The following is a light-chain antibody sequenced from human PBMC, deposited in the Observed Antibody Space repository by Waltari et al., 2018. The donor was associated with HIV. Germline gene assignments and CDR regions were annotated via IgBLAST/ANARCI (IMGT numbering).Light chain of an antibody. CDR1: SSNIGANNY. Sequence: QSALTQPASVSGSPGQSITISCTGTSSNIGANNYVSWYQQPPGKAPKLIIYDVTKRPYGAANRFSCSKSGNTASLTISWLQAEDEADYHCCSYAGSESSEVFGGGTKLTVL. CDR2: DVT. J-gene: IGLJ2*01. CDR3: CSYAGSESSEV. V-gene: IGLV2-23*02.